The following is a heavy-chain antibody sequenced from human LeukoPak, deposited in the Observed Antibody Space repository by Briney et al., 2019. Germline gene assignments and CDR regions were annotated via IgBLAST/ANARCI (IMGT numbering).Heavy chain of an antibody. Sequence: PSQTLSLTCTVSGGSISSDGYYWSWIRQPPGKGLEWIGHIYYSGSTYYNPSLKSRVTISVDRSKNQFSLKLSSVTAADTAVYYCGARRAFHIWGQGTMVTVSS. CDR3: GARRAFHI. CDR1: GGSISSDGYY. D-gene: IGHD6-6*01. V-gene: IGHV4-30-2*01. J-gene: IGHJ3*02. CDR2: IYYSGST.